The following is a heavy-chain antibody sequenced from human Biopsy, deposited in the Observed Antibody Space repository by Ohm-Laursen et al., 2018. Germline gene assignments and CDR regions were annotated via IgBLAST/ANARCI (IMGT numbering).Heavy chain of an antibody. Sequence: SSVKVSCKASGGTFTNHAVGWVRQAPGQGLEWVGSSIPLFNTANYADKFQGRVTLTADKSTTSAYMELSSLRSEDTAIYYCARFPLGAYDDSGSYRAVEHWYFDLWGRGTLVTVSS. CDR2: SIPLFNTA. J-gene: IGHJ2*01. D-gene: IGHD3-22*01. CDR1: GGTFTNHA. V-gene: IGHV1-69*06. CDR3: ARFPLGAYDDSGSYRAVEHWYFDL.